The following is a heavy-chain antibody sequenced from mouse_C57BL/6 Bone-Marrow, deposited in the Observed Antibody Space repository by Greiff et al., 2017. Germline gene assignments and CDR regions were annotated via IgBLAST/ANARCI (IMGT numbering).Heavy chain of an antibody. Sequence: QVQLQQPGAELVMPGASVKLSCKASGYTFTSYWMHWVKQRPGQGLEWIGEIDPSDSYTNYNQKFKGKSTLTVDKSSSTAYMQLSSLTSEDSAVYYCARYDYDAEGAWFAYWGQGTLVTVSA. CDR2: IDPSDSYT. CDR3: ARYDYDAEGAWFAY. V-gene: IGHV1-69*01. CDR1: GYTFTSYW. J-gene: IGHJ3*01. D-gene: IGHD2-4*01.